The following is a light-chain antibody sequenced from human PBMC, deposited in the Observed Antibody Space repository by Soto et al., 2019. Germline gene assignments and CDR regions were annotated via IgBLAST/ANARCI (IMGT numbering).Light chain of an antibody. CDR3: CSYAGSSTFPYV. CDR2: EDN. J-gene: IGLJ1*01. V-gene: IGLV2-23*02. Sequence: QSALTRPASVSGSPGQSITISCTGTSSDIGSYNLVSWYQHHPGKTPKLMIYEDNKRPSDISNRFSGSKSGNTASLTISGLQGEDEADYFCCSYAGSSTFPYVFGTGTKVTVL. CDR1: SSDIGSYNL.